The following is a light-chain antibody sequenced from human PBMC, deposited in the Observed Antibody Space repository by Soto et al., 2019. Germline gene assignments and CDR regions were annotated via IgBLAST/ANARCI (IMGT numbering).Light chain of an antibody. CDR2: AAS. V-gene: IGKV1-9*01. J-gene: IGKJ4*01. Sequence: DIQLTQSPSFLSASAGDRVTITCRANQGISCYLAWYQQKPGKAPKLLIFAASTWHSGVTSRFSGSGSGTEFTITISSLQPEDVATYYCQHLHSYPLTFGGGTKVEIK. CDR3: QHLHSYPLT. CDR1: QGISCY.